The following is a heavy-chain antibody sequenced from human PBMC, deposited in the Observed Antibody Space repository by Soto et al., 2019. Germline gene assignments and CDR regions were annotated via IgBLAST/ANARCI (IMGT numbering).Heavy chain of an antibody. Sequence: QVQLQESGPGLVKPSGTLSLTCAVSGGSISSSNWWSWVRQPPGKGLEWIGEIYHSGSTNYNPSLQSRVTISVDKSKNQFSLKLSSVTSADTAVYYCARDQLWFGDFNTWGMDVWGQGTTVTVSS. CDR2: IYHSGST. J-gene: IGHJ6*02. CDR1: GGSISSSNW. CDR3: ARDQLWFGDFNTWGMDV. V-gene: IGHV4-4*02. D-gene: IGHD3-10*01.